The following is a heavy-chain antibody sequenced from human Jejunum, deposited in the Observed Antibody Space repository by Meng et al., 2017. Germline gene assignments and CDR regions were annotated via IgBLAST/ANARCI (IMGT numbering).Heavy chain of an antibody. J-gene: IGHJ4*02. Sequence: VGQSGAEGKKPGSSVKVSCKACGGTFSSDAMSWVRQAPGQGLEWMGGIIPIFGPTNYAQKFQGRVTITADESTSTAYMELSGLRSEDTALYYCARGAVVATTYYFDYWGQGSLVTVSS. CDR1: GGTFSSDA. D-gene: IGHD2-15*01. V-gene: IGHV1-69*01. CDR3: ARGAVVATTYYFDY. CDR2: IIPIFGPT.